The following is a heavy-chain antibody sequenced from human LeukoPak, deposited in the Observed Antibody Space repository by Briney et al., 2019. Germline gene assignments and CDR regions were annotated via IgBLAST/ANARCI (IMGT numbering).Heavy chain of an antibody. J-gene: IGHJ4*02. CDR1: GFTVSSNY. D-gene: IGHD5-12*01. CDR2: IYSGGST. CDR3: ARYSGYDSTFDY. Sequence: PGGSLRLSCAASGFTVSSNYMSWVRQAPGKGLEWVSVIYSGGSTYYADSVKGRFTISRDNSKNTLYVQMNSLRAEDTAVYYCARYSGYDSTFDYWGQGTLVTVSS. V-gene: IGHV3-53*01.